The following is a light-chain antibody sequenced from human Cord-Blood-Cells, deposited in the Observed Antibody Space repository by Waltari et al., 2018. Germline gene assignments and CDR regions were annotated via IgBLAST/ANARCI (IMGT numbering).Light chain of an antibody. J-gene: IGLJ1*01. V-gene: IGLV3-25*03. CDR3: QSADSSGTYHV. CDR2: KDS. CDR1: ALPKQY. Sequence: SYELTQPPSVSVSPGQTARITCSGDALPKQYAYWYQQKPGQAPVLVIYKDSERPSGIPERFSRSSSGTTVTLTISGVQAEDEADYYWQSADSSGTYHVFGTGTKVTVL.